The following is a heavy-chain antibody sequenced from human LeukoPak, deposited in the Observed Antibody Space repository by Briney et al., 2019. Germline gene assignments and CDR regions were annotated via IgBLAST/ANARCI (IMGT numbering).Heavy chain of an antibody. D-gene: IGHD3-10*01. V-gene: IGHV4-34*01. CDR2: INHSGST. CDR1: GGSFSGYY. J-gene: IGHJ6*02. CDR3: ARKRYYGSGTPGRYYYYGMDV. Sequence: SETLSLTCAVYGGSFSGYYWSWIRQPPGKGLEWIGEINHSGSTNYNPSLKSRVTISVDTSKNQFSLKLSSVTAADTAVYYCARKRYYGSGTPGRYYYYGMDVWGQGTTVTVSS.